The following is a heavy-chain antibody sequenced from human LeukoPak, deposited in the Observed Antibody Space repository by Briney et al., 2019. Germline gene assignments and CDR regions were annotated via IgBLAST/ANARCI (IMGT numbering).Heavy chain of an antibody. CDR3: ARDHYDSSGYLFDP. J-gene: IGHJ5*02. V-gene: IGHV4-31*03. D-gene: IGHD3-22*01. Sequence: SETLSLTCTVSGGSISSGGYYWRWIRQHPGTGLEWIGYIYYSGSTYYNPSLKSRVTISVDTSKNQFSLKLSSVTAADTAVYYCARDHYDSSGYLFDPWGQGTLVTVFS. CDR1: GGSISSGGYY. CDR2: IYYSGST.